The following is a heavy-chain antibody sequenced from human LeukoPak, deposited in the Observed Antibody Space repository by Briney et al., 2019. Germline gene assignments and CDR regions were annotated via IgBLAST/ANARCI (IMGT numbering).Heavy chain of an antibody. J-gene: IGHJ4*02. Sequence: GGSLRRSCAASGFTFDDYAMHWVRQAPGKGLDWVSGISWNSGSIGYADSVKGRFTISRDNAKNSLYLQMNSLRAEDTALYYCAKDRFVYGDCGGFGWGQGTLVTVSS. V-gene: IGHV3-9*01. D-gene: IGHD4-17*01. CDR1: GFTFDDYA. CDR2: ISWNSGSI. CDR3: AKDRFVYGDCGGFG.